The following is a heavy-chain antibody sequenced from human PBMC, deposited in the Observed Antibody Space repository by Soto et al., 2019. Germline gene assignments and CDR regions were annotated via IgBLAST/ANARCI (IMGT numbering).Heavy chain of an antibody. CDR1: GGSISNFY. D-gene: IGHD6-13*01. Sequence: PSETLSLTCTVCGGSISNFYWSWIRQPAGKGLEWIGRIYSSGNTNYNPSLKSRVTMSVDTSKNQFSLKLSSVTAADTAVYYCARDKFGYSTRWYYFDYWGQGALVTVSS. CDR2: IYSSGNT. V-gene: IGHV4-4*07. J-gene: IGHJ4*02. CDR3: ARDKFGYSTRWYYFDY.